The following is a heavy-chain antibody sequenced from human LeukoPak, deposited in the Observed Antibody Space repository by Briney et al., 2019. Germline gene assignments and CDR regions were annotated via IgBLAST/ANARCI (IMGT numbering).Heavy chain of an antibody. J-gene: IGHJ5*02. CDR3: ARGPYCNGDCP. V-gene: IGHV4-4*02. D-gene: IGHD2-21*02. CDR1: GGSISSSNW. CDR2: IYHSGST. Sequence: NPSGTLSLTCAVSGGSISSSNWWSWVRQPPGKGLEWIGEIYHSGSTNYNPSLKSRVTISVDKSKNQFSLELTSVTAAETAVYYCARGPYCNGDCPWGQGTLVTVSA.